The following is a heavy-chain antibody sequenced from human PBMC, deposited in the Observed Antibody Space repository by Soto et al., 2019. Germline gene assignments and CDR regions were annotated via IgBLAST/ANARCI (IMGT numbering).Heavy chain of an antibody. V-gene: IGHV1-18*01. D-gene: IGHD2-15*01. Sequence: QVQLVQSGAEVKKPGASVKVSCKASGYTFTSYGISWVRQAPGQGLEWMGWISAYHGNTNYAQKLQGRVTMTTDTSTSTAYMELSSLRADDTAVYYCVVAAQPYYFDYWGQGTLVTVSS. CDR2: ISAYHGNT. J-gene: IGHJ4*02. CDR3: VVAAQPYYFDY. CDR1: GYTFTSYG.